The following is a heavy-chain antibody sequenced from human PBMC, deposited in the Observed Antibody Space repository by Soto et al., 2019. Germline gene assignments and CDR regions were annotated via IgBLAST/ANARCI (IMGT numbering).Heavy chain of an antibody. Sequence: GGSLRLSCAASGFTFSSYAMSWVRQAPGKGLEWVSAISGSGGSTYYADSVKGRFTISRDNSKNTLYLQMNSLRAEDTAVYYCAKDGYCSGGSCPRSYYYYGMDVWGQGTTVTVSS. CDR3: AKDGYCSGGSCPRSYYYYGMDV. CDR1: GFTFSSYA. CDR2: ISGSGGST. J-gene: IGHJ6*02. V-gene: IGHV3-23*01. D-gene: IGHD2-15*01.